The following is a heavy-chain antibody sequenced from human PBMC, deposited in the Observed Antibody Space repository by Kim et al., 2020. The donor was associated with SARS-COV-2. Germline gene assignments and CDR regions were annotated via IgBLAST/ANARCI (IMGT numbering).Heavy chain of an antibody. D-gene: IGHD6-13*01. CDR2: INHSGST. CDR3: ASLQSAAGATYYYYGMDV. J-gene: IGHJ6*02. Sequence: LSGYYWSWIRQPPGKGLEWIGEINHSGSTNYNPSLKSRVTISVDPSKNQFSLKLSSVTAADTAVYYCASLQSAAGATYYYYGMDVWGQGTKVTV. CDR1: LSGYY. V-gene: IGHV4-34*01.